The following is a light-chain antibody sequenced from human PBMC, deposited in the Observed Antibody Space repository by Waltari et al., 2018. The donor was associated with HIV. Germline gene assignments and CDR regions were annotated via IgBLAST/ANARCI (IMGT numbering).Light chain of an antibody. J-gene: IGLJ2*01. V-gene: IGLV2-8*01. CDR1: SRDVGAYNF. Sequence: QPPSASGSPGQSVTFSCTGTSRDVGAYNFVSWYQQHPGQAPKLIIYGVHQRPSGVPDRFSGSKSGNTASLTVSGLQADDEADYYCSSYAGPNHLLFGGGTRLTVL. CDR3: SSYAGPNHLL. CDR2: GVH.